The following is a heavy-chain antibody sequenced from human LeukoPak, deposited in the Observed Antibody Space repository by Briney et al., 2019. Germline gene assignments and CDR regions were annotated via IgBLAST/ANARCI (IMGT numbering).Heavy chain of an antibody. V-gene: IGHV4-61*02. J-gene: IGHJ6*04. CDR2: IYTSGST. CDR1: GGSLSSGSYY. CDR3: ATYRNDGYYYYGMDV. Sequence: SQTLSLTCTVSGGSLSSGSYYWRWIRQPAGKGLEWIGRIYTSGSTNYNPSLKSRVTISVDTSKNQFSLKRSSVTAADTAVYYCATYRNDGYYYYGMDVWGKGTTVTVSS. D-gene: IGHD1-1*01.